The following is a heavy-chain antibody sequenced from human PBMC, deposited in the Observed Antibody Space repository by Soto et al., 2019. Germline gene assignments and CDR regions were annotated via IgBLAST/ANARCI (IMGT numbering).Heavy chain of an antibody. D-gene: IGHD6-25*01. CDR3: AKDQGLYSSGGYAY. V-gene: IGHV3-30*18. CDR2: ISYDGSNK. J-gene: IGHJ4*01. Sequence: GGSLRLSCAASGFTFSSYGMHWVRQAPGKGPEWVAVISYDGSNKYYVDSVKGRFTISRDNPKNTLYLQMNSLRADDTAVYYCAKDQGLYSSGGYAYWGHGTLVTVSS. CDR1: GFTFSSYG.